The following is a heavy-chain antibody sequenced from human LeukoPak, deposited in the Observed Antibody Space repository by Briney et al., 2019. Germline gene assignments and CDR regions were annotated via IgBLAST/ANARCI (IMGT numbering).Heavy chain of an antibody. CDR3: ARGEYGSGSYHIDY. J-gene: IGHJ4*02. CDR2: ISSSGSTI. Sequence: GGSLRLSYAASGFTFSSNSMNWVRQAPGKGLEWVSYISSSGSTIYYADSVKGRFTISRDNAKNSLYLQMNSLRAEDTAVYYCARGEYGSGSYHIDYWGQGTLVTVSS. V-gene: IGHV3-48*04. D-gene: IGHD3-10*01. CDR1: GFTFSSNS.